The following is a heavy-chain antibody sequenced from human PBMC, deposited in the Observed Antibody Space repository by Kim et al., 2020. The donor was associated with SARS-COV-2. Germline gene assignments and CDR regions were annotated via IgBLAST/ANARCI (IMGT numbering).Heavy chain of an antibody. Sequence: ASVKVSCKASGDTLSGYFVHWVRQAPGQRLEWMGWINPKSGGTQYAQKFQGRVTMTRDTTLTTADLELSSQRSDDTAGHFCVREVSGTGGFEYWGQGTLV. CDR1: GDTLSGYF. D-gene: IGHD7-27*01. J-gene: IGHJ4*02. CDR3: VREVSGTGGFEY. V-gene: IGHV1-2*02. CDR2: INPKSGGT.